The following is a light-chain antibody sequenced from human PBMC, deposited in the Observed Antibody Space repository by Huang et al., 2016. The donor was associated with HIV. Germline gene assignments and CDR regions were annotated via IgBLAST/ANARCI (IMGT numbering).Light chain of an antibody. Sequence: EIVMTQSPATLSVSPGESATLSCTASHSVSSNLAWYQQKPGQAPRRLIDGASTRATGIPARFSGSGSGTEFTLTISSLQSEDFAVYYCQQYNNWPPWTFGQGTKVEIK. CDR1: HSVSSN. J-gene: IGKJ1*01. CDR3: QQYNNWPPWT. CDR2: GAS. V-gene: IGKV3-15*01.